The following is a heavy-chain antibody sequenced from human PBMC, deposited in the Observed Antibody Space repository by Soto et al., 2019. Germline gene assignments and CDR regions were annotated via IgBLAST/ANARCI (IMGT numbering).Heavy chain of an antibody. D-gene: IGHD3-10*01. CDR2: INPTATST. V-gene: IGHV1-46*01. CDR3: AIGGRVRRWFGEEGY. CDR1: GYTFGDYY. Sequence: ASVKVSGKAAGYTFGDYYIHWVRQAPGQGLEWVGVINPTATSTNYAPKLHERVTMASDTAKTTVYMELSSLRLEDTAVYYCAIGGRVRRWFGEEGYWGQGTLVTVSS. J-gene: IGHJ4*02.